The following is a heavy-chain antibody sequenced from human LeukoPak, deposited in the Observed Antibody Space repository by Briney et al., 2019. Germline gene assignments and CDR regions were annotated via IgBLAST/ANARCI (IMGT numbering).Heavy chain of an antibody. CDR3: AREWSVATEMDV. CDR2: ISAYNGNT. V-gene: IGHV1-18*01. CDR1: GYTFTSYG. J-gene: IGHJ6*02. D-gene: IGHD5-12*01. Sequence: ASVKVSCEASGYTFTSYGISWVRQAPGQGLEWMGWISAYNGNTNYAQKLQGRVTMTTDTSTSTAYMELRSLRSDDTAVYYCAREWSVATEMDVWSQGTTVTVSS.